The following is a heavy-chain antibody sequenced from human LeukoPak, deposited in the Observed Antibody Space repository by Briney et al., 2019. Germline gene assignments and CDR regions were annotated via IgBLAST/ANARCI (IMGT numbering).Heavy chain of an antibody. CDR3: ARGPVPTTLSPYYYMDV. CDR2: INHSGSI. Sequence: LETLSLTCAVYGGSFSGYYWSWIRQPPGKGLEWIGEINHSGSINYNPSLKSRVTISVDTSKNQFSLKLSSVTAADTAVYYCARGPVPTTLSPYYYMDVWGKGTTVTVSS. D-gene: IGHD3-16*01. V-gene: IGHV4-34*01. CDR1: GGSFSGYY. J-gene: IGHJ6*03.